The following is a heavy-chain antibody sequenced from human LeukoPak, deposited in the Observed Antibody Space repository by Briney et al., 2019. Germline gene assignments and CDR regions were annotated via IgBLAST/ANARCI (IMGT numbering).Heavy chain of an antibody. CDR3: TSGSRATTGTDY. V-gene: IGHV3-74*01. D-gene: IGHD6-13*01. Sequence: GGSLRLSCVASGFTPSSYYMFWVRQVPGKGLVYVSFISNDGSSTGYADSVKGRFTVSRDNAKKTMYLQMNSLGAEDTAVYYCTSGSRATTGTDYWGQGTLVTVSS. CDR1: GFTPSSYY. J-gene: IGHJ4*02. CDR2: ISNDGSST.